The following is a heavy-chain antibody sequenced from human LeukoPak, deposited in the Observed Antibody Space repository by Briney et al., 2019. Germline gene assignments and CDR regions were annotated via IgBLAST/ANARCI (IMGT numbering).Heavy chain of an antibody. CDR3: ARQAGPYMDV. J-gene: IGHJ6*03. Sequence: GGSLRLSCAASGFTFSAYTMNWVRQAPGKGLEWVSSIGRSGNYIYHADSVKSRFTISRDNAKNSLYLQMSSLRAEDTAVYYCARQAGPYMDVWGKGTTVTVSS. CDR2: IGRSGNYI. CDR1: GFTFSAYT. V-gene: IGHV3-21*01. D-gene: IGHD6-13*01.